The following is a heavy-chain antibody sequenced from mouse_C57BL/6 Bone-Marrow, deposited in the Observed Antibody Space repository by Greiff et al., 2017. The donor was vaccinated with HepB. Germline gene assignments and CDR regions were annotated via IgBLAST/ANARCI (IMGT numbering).Heavy chain of an antibody. CDR2: ISDGGSYT. D-gene: IGHD2-3*01. CDR1: GFTFSSYA. V-gene: IGHV5-4*01. J-gene: IGHJ2*01. CDR3: ARDRGDGYFDY. Sequence: DVKLVESGGGLVKPGGSLKLSCAASGFTFSSYAMSWVRQTPEKRLEWVATISDGGSYTYYPDNVKGRFTISRDNAKNNLYLQMSQLKSEDTAMYYCARDRGDGYFDYWGQGTTLTVSS.